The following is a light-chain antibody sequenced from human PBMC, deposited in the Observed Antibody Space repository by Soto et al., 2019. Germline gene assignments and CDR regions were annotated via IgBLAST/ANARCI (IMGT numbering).Light chain of an antibody. Sequence: DIQMTQSPSTLSASVGDRVTITCRASQSVLTWLAWYQQKPGKAPKLLIYKASSLETGVPSRFSGSGSGTHFTFTISSLQPEDIATFYCQQYDSFPYSFGQGTKLEIK. CDR2: KAS. V-gene: IGKV1-5*03. CDR1: QSVLTW. J-gene: IGKJ2*03. CDR3: QQYDSFPYS.